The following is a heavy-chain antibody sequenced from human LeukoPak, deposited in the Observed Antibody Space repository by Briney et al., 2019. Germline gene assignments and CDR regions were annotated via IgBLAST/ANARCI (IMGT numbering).Heavy chain of an antibody. CDR2: IYYSGST. V-gene: IGHV4-61*01. CDR3: ARGVRYFDWYRAFDI. D-gene: IGHD3-9*01. Sequence: SETLSLTCTVSGGPVSSGSYYWSWIRQPPGKGLEWIGYIYYSGSTNYNPSLKSRVTISVDTSKNQFSLKLSSVTAADTAVYYCARGVRYFDWYRAFDIWGQGTMVTVSS. J-gene: IGHJ3*02. CDR1: GGPVSSGSYY.